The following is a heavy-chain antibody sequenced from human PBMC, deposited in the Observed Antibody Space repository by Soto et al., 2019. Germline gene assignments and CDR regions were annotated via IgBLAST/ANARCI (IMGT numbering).Heavy chain of an antibody. CDR2: INAGNGNT. CDR1: GYTFTSYA. V-gene: IGHV1-3*01. J-gene: IGHJ4*02. D-gene: IGHD3-10*01. Sequence: ASVKVSCKASGYTFTSYAMHWVRQAPGRRLEWMGWINAGNGNTKYSQKFQGRVTITRDTSASTAYMELSSLRSEDTAVYYCARPYHYYGSGSYLPDYWGQGTLVTVSS. CDR3: ARPYHYYGSGSYLPDY.